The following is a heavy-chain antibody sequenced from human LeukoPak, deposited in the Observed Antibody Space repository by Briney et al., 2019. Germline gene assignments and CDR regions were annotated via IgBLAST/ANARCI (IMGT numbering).Heavy chain of an antibody. J-gene: IGHJ6*02. Sequence: GGSLRLSCAASGFTFSSHWMHWVRQAPGKGLVWVSRINSDGSSTSYADSVKGRFTISRDNAKNTLYLQMNSLRAEDTAVYYCAKDGGYSYGYFMEDYYYYGMDVWGQGTTVTVSS. V-gene: IGHV3-74*01. CDR2: INSDGSST. D-gene: IGHD5-18*01. CDR1: GFTFSSHW. CDR3: AKDGGYSYGYFMEDYYYYGMDV.